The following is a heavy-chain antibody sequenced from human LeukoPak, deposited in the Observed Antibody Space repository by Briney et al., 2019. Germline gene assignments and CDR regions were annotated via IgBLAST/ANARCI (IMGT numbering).Heavy chain of an antibody. CDR2: ISGSGGST. CDR3: AKDDRRYCSSTSCLDSFDP. V-gene: IGHV3-23*01. Sequence: GGSLRLSCGASGFTFSSYAMSWVRQAPGKGLEWVSAISGSGGSTYYADSVKGRFTISRDNSKNTLHLQMNSLRAEDTAVYYCAKDDRRYCSSTSCLDSFDPRGQGTLVTVSS. D-gene: IGHD2-2*01. J-gene: IGHJ5*02. CDR1: GFTFSSYA.